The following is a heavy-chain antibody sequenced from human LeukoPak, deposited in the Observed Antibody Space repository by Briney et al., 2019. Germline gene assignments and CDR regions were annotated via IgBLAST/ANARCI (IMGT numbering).Heavy chain of an antibody. J-gene: IGHJ4*02. V-gene: IGHV3-73*01. CDR2: IRSKANSYAT. CDR3: TREAWYNWNYDFDY. Sequence: QPGGSLRLSCAAAAFTFSGSAMHWVRQASRKGLEWVGRIRSKANSYATAYAASVKGRFTIYRDDSKNTAYLQMNSLKAEDTAVYYCTREAWYNWNYDFDYWGQGTLVTVSS. D-gene: IGHD1-7*01. CDR1: AFTFSGSA.